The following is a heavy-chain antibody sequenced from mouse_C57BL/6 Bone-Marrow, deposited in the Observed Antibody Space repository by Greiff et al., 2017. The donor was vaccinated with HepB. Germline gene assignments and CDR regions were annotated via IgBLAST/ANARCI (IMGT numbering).Heavy chain of an antibody. V-gene: IGHV1-15*01. J-gene: IGHJ2*01. CDR1: GYTFTDYE. D-gene: IGHD3-2*02. CDR3: TRGLRLLFDY. CDR2: IDPETGGT. Sequence: QVQLQQSGAELVRPGASVTLSCKASGYTFTDYEMHWVKQTPVHGLEWIGAIDPETGGTAYNQKFKGKAILTADKSSSTAYMELRSLTSEDSAVSYCTRGLRLLFDYWGQGTTLTVSS.